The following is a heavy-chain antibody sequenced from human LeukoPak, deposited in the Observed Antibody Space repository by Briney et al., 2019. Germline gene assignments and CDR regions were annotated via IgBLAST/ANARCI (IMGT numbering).Heavy chain of an antibody. CDR2: IWYDGSNK. Sequence: GRSLRLSCAASGFTFSSYGMHWVRQAPGKGLEWVAVIWYDGSNKYYADSVKGRFTISRDNSKNTLYLQMNSLRAEDTAVYYCARIHYGSGSYYKGAVAGMNFDYWGQGTLVTVSS. CDR1: GFTFSSYG. CDR3: ARIHYGSGSYYKGAVAGMNFDY. V-gene: IGHV3-33*01. J-gene: IGHJ4*02. D-gene: IGHD3-10*01.